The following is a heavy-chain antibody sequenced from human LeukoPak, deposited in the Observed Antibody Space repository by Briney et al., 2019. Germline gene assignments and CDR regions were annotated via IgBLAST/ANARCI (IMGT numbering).Heavy chain of an antibody. CDR2: IYHSGST. Sequence: SETLPLTCAVSGYSISSGYYWGGIRQPPGQGLGWIGSIYHSGSTYYNPSLKSRVTISVDTSKNQFSLKLSSVTAADTAVYYCARVSTGWFDPWGQGTLVTVS. D-gene: IGHD2-8*02. J-gene: IGHJ5*02. CDR1: GYSISSGYY. V-gene: IGHV4-38-2*01. CDR3: ARVSTGWFDP.